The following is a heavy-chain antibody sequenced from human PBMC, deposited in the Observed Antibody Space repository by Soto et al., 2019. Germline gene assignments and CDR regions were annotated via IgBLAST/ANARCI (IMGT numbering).Heavy chain of an antibody. CDR2: IIPIFDTA. Sequence: QVQMVQSGAEVKKPGSSVKVSCKASGGTFSSYAISWVRQAPGQGLGWMGGIIPIFDTANYAQKFQGRVTITADESTSTAYMELSSLRSEDTAVYYCARHDCISSSCYYYYYYGMDVWGQGTTVTVSS. J-gene: IGHJ6*02. V-gene: IGHV1-69*12. CDR1: GGTFSSYA. CDR3: ARHDCISSSCYYYYYYGMDV. D-gene: IGHD2-2*01.